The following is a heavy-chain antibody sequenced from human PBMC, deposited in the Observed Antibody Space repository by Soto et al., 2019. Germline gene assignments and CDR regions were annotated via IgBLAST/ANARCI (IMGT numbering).Heavy chain of an antibody. V-gene: IGHV1-8*01. Sequence: QVQLVQSGAVLKKPGASVKVYCQASGDTFTSYDINWVRQATGQGLEWMGCMNHKSGNTGYAQKCQGRVTMTRNTSISSDYMELTSLRSEDTAVYYCPRTLYGDNVDYWGQGPLVTVSS. J-gene: IGHJ4*02. CDR3: PRTLYGDNVDY. CDR1: GDTFTSYD. D-gene: IGHD4-17*01. CDR2: MNHKSGNT.